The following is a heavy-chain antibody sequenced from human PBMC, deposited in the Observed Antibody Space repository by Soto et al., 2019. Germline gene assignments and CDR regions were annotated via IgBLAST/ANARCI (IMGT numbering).Heavy chain of an antibody. CDR1: GGTFSSYT. V-gene: IGHV1-69*08. J-gene: IGHJ5*02. CDR2: IIPILGIA. D-gene: IGHD2-2*01. CDR3: ARERSYCSSTSCYSWFDP. Sequence: QVQLVQSGAEVKKPGSSVKVSCKASGGTFSSYTISWVRQAPGQGLEWMGRIIPILGIANYAQKFQGRVTITADKSPSTAYMELSSLRSEDTAVYYCARERSYCSSTSCYSWFDPWGQGTLVTVSS.